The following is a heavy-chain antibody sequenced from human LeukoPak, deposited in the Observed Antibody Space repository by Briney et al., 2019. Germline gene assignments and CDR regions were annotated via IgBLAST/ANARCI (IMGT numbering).Heavy chain of an antibody. CDR1: GYTFTSYG. CDR2: ISAYNGNT. V-gene: IGHV1-18*01. Sequence: ASVTVSCKASGYTFTSYGISWVRQAPGQGLEWMGWISAYNGNTNYAQKLQGRVTMTTYTTTSTAYMELRSLRSDDTAVYYCAIERGYSYVRNYFDYWGQGTLVTVSS. J-gene: IGHJ4*02. CDR3: AIERGYSYVRNYFDY. D-gene: IGHD5-18*01.